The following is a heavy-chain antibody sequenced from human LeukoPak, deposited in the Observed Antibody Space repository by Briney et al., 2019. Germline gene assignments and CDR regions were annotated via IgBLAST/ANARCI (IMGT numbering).Heavy chain of an antibody. CDR1: GFTFSRYE. D-gene: IGHD5-18*01. CDR2: ISSSAETT. Sequence: PGGSLRLYCAASGFTFSRYEMNWVRQAPGKGLEWVSYISSSAETTYYADSVKGRFTISRDNAKSSLYLQMYSLRAEDTAVYFCARQQQQLWYDWGQGTLVTVSS. V-gene: IGHV3-48*03. J-gene: IGHJ4*02. CDR3: ARQQQQLWYD.